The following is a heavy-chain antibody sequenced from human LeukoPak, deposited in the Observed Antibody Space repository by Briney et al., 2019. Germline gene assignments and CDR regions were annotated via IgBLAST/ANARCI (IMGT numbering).Heavy chain of an antibody. J-gene: IGHJ3*02. CDR1: GYTFTSYY. V-gene: IGHV1-46*01. Sequence: ASVKVSCKASGYTFTSYYMHWVRQAPGQGLEWMGIINPSGGSTSYAQKFQGRVTMTRDMSTSTVYMELSSLRSEDTAVYYCARDGITMVRGGGAFDIWGQGTMVTVSS. CDR2: INPSGGST. CDR3: ARDGITMVRGGGAFDI. D-gene: IGHD3-10*01.